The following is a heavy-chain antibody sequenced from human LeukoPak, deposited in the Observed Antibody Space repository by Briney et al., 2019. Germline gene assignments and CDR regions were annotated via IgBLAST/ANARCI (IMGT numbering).Heavy chain of an antibody. J-gene: IGHJ4*02. CDR1: GGSISSYY. Sequence: SETLSLTCTVSGGSISSYYWSWIRQPPGKGLEWIGYIYYSGSTNYNPSLKSRVTISVDTSKNQFSLKLSSVTAADTAVYYCARAKSRAARGFDYWGQGTLVTVSS. CDR3: ARAKSRAARGFDY. V-gene: IGHV4-59*01. CDR2: IYYSGST. D-gene: IGHD6-6*01.